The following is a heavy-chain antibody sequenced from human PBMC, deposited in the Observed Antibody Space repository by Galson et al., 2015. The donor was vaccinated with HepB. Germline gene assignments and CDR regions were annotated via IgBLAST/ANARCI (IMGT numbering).Heavy chain of an antibody. CDR2: ISYRGDNT. CDR3: AKRGDIVVVATTIYFDY. V-gene: IGHV3-23*01. D-gene: IGHD2-2*01. CDR1: GGSISSNN. Sequence: ETLSLTCAVSGGSISSNNWWSWVRQPPGKGPEWVSTISYRGDNTYYADSVKGRFTISRDNSKNTLYLRMNSLRAEDTAVYYCAKRGDIVVVATTIYFDYWGQGTLVTVSS. J-gene: IGHJ4*02.